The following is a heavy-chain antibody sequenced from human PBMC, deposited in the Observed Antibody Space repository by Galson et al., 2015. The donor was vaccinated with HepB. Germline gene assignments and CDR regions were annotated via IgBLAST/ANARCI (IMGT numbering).Heavy chain of an antibody. J-gene: IGHJ6*03. D-gene: IGHD2-2*01. CDR1: GYTFTGYY. CDR2: INPNSGGT. CDR3: ARGVVVVPAAMSSYYYYYYMDV. V-gene: IGHV1-2*04. Sequence: SVKVSCKASGYTFTGYYMHWVRQAPEQGLEWMGWINPNSGGTNYAQKFQGWVTMTRDTSISTAYMELSRLRSDDTAVYYCARGVVVVPAAMSSYYYYYYMDVWGKGTTVTVS.